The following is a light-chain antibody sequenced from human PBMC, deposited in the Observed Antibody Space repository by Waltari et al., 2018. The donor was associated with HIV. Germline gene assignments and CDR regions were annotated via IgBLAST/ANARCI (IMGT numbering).Light chain of an antibody. CDR1: QSISSW. CDR3: QQYNSYSPET. Sequence: DIQMTQSPSTLSASVGDRVTITCRASQSISSWLAWYQQKPGKAPKLLIYKASSLESGVPSRFSGSGSGIEFTLTISSLQPDDFATYYCQQYNSYSPETFGQGTKVEIK. V-gene: IGKV1-5*03. CDR2: KAS. J-gene: IGKJ2*01.